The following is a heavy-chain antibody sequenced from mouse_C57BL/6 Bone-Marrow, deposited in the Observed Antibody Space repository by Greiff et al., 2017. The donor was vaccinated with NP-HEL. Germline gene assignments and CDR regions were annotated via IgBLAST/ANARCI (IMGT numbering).Heavy chain of an antibody. CDR2: IYPGDGDT. V-gene: IGHV1-82*01. CDR1: GYAFSSSW. CDR3: DYYGRSYGDFDV. D-gene: IGHD1-1*01. Sequence: QVQLLQQSGPELVKPGASVKISCKASGYAFSSSWMNWVKQRPGKGLEWIGRIYPGDGDTNYNGKFKGKATLTADKSSSTAYMQLSSLTSEDSAVYFWDYYGRSYGDFDVWGTGTTVTVSS. J-gene: IGHJ1*03.